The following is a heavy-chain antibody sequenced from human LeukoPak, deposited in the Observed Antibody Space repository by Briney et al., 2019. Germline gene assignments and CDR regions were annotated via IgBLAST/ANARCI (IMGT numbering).Heavy chain of an antibody. D-gene: IGHD2-2*01. CDR3: ARREYCSGTSCPIDY. J-gene: IGHJ4*02. Sequence: GESPKISCKGSRFKFFIYWIGWVRQMPGKGLEWMGNIYPGDSDIRYNPSFQGQVTISADKSINTAYLQWSSLKASDTAMYYCARREYCSGTSCPIDYWGQGTLVTVSS. CDR1: RFKFFIYW. CDR2: IYPGDSDI. V-gene: IGHV5-51*01.